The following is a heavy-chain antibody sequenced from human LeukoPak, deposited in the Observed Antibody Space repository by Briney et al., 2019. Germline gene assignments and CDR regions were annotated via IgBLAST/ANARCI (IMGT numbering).Heavy chain of an antibody. CDR3: ARHVISFGESYSQYSFDY. J-gene: IGHJ4*02. V-gene: IGHV4-59*08. CDR1: GGSINGFY. D-gene: IGHD3-10*01. CDR2: ISYSGST. Sequence: SETLSLTCTVSGGSINGFYWSWLRQPPGRRLEWIGYISYSGSTYYRPSLKSRLTMSLDTSQNQFSLMLNPGTAADTAIYYCARHVISFGESYSQYSFDYWGQGSLVTVSS.